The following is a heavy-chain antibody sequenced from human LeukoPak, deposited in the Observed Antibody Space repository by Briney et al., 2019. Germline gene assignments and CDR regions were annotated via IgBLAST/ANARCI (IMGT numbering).Heavy chain of an antibody. D-gene: IGHD1-26*01. V-gene: IGHV1-8*01. Sequence: ASVKVSCRASGYTFTSYDINWVRQATGQGPEWMGWMNPNSGNTGYAEKFQGRVTMTRNTSISTAYMELSSLTSEDTAVYYCARAEASRSSGKILGYWGQGTLVTVSS. CDR2: MNPNSGNT. CDR1: GYTFTSYD. J-gene: IGHJ4*02. CDR3: ARAEASRSSGKILGY.